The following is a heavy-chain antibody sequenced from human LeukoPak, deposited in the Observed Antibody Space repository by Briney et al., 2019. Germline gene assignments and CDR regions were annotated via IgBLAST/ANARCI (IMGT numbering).Heavy chain of an antibody. CDR3: ARQVTLYDFWSGYYLQRFDP. J-gene: IGHJ5*02. V-gene: IGHV4-61*08. D-gene: IGHD3-3*01. Sequence: SETLSLTCAVSGGSISSGGYSWSWIRQPPGKGLEWIGYIYTSGSTNYNPSLKSRVTISVDTSKNQFSLKLSSVTAADAAVYYCARQVTLYDFWSGYYLQRFDPWGQGTLVTVSS. CDR2: IYTSGST. CDR1: GGSISSGGYS.